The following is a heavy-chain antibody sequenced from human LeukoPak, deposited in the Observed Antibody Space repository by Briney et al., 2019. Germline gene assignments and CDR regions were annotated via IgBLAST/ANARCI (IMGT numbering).Heavy chain of an antibody. D-gene: IGHD3-22*01. J-gene: IGHJ4*02. CDR1: GGSISSYY. CDR3: ARGGWNKFDY. V-gene: IGHV4-59*01. CDR2: IFYSGTT. Sequence: SETLSLTCTVSGGSISSYYWSWIRQPPGKGLEWIGFIFYSGTTNYNPSPKSRVTISVDTSKNQLSLKLSSVTAADTAVYYCARGGWNKFDYWGQGTLVTVSS.